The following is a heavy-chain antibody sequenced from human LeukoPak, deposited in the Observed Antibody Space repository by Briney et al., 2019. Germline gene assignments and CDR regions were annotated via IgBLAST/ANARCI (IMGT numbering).Heavy chain of an antibody. Sequence: SETLSLTFTVSGDSFTAYYWSWIRQPPGKGLEYIGYIFYDGRTNYNPSLQSRVTLSVETSKNQFSLNLSSVTAADTAVYYCARDYAHDYGTYFDYWGQGSLVTVSS. V-gene: IGHV4-59*01. D-gene: IGHD4-17*01. J-gene: IGHJ4*02. CDR3: ARDYAHDYGTYFDY. CDR1: GDSFTAYY. CDR2: IFYDGRT.